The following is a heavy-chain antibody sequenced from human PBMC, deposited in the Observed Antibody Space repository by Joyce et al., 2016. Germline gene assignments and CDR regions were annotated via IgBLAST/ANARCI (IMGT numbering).Heavy chain of an antibody. J-gene: IGHJ4*02. CDR2: ITSTGITR. Sequence: EVQLVESGGGLVQPGGSLRLSCAASGFSFNYYIMNCVRQAPGKGLEWISYITSTGITRFYADSVKDRFTISRDNAKNSLYLQMNSLRDEDTAVYYCTRRNEGNFFLDYWGQGTLVTVSS. CDR1: GFSFNYYI. CDR3: TRRNEGNFFLDY. V-gene: IGHV3-48*02. D-gene: IGHD1-7*01.